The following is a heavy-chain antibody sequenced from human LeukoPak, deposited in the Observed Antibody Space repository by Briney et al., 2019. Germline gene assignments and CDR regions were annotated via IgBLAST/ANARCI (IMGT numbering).Heavy chain of an antibody. V-gene: IGHV3-23*01. CDR2: VSGSGGST. J-gene: IGHJ4*02. CDR3: AKASRDGYNSLGDY. Sequence: GGSLRLSCAASGFTFSSYAMSWVRQAPGKGLEWVSAVSGSGGSTYYADSVKGRFTISRDNSKNTLYLQMNSLRAEDTAVYYCAKASRDGYNSLGDYWGQGTLVTVSS. D-gene: IGHD5-24*01. CDR1: GFTFSSYA.